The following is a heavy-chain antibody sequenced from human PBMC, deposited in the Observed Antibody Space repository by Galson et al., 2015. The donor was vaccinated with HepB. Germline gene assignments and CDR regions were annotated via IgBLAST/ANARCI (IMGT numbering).Heavy chain of an antibody. D-gene: IGHD6-19*01. CDR1: GFTFSSYS. V-gene: IGHV3-21*01. CDR2: ISSSRSYI. Sequence: SLRLSCAASGFTFSSYSMNWVRQAPGKGLEWVSSISSSRSYIYYADSVKGRFTISRDNAENSLYLQMNSLRAEDTAVYFCAVDYSVRGQCLGGRGVDVWGQGTTVTVSS. J-gene: IGHJ6*02. CDR3: AVDYSVRGQCLGGRGVDV.